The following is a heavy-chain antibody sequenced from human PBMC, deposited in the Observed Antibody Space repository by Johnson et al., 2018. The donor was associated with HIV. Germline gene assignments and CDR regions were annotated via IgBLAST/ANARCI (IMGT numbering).Heavy chain of an antibody. V-gene: IGHV3-30*14. J-gene: IGHJ3*02. CDR3: AREANAFDI. CDR2: ISYDGSNK. CDR1: GFTFISYA. Sequence: VQLVESGGGVVQPGRSLRLSCAASGFTFISYAMHWVRQAPGKGLEWVAVISYDGSNKYYADSVKGRFTISRDNSKNTLYLQMNSLRAEDTAVYYCAREANAFDIWGQGTMVTVSS.